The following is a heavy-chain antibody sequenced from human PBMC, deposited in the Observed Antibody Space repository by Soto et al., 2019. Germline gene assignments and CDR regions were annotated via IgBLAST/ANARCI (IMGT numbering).Heavy chain of an antibody. Sequence: GGSLRLSCAASGFTFSGSAMHWVRQASGKGLEWVGRIRSKANSYATAYAASVKGRFTISRDDSKNTAYLQMNSLKTGDTAVYYCTRRVDIVVVPAAMAPGYYYMDVWGKGTTVTAP. D-gene: IGHD2-2*01. V-gene: IGHV3-73*01. CDR1: GFTFSGSA. CDR3: TRRVDIVVVPAAMAPGYYYMDV. CDR2: IRSKANSYAT. J-gene: IGHJ6*03.